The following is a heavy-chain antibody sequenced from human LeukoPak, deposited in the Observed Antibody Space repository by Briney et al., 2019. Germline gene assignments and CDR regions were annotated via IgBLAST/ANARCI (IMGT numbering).Heavy chain of an antibody. D-gene: IGHD3-10*01. Sequence: ASVKVSCKASGYAFTGYYIHWVRQAPGQGLECMGWINPNSGGTNYAQKFQGRVTMTRDTSISTAYMELNRLRSDDTAVYYCARGGSGSYFSWLDPWGQGTLVTVSS. CDR1: GYAFTGYY. CDR2: INPNSGGT. J-gene: IGHJ5*02. V-gene: IGHV1-2*02. CDR3: ARGGSGSYFSWLDP.